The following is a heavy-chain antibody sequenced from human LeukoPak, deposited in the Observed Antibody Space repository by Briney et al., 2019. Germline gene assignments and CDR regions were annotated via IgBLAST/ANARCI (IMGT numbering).Heavy chain of an antibody. CDR2: INHSGST. CDR1: GGSFSGYY. J-gene: IGHJ6*03. V-gene: IGHV4-34*01. Sequence: PSETLSLTCAVYGGSFSGYYWSWLRQPPGKGLEGIGEINHSGSTNYNPSLKSRVTISVDTSKNQFSLKLSSVTAADTAVYYCAREGAAGNYYYYYMDVWGKGTTVTVSS. D-gene: IGHD6-13*01. CDR3: AREGAAGNYYYYYMDV.